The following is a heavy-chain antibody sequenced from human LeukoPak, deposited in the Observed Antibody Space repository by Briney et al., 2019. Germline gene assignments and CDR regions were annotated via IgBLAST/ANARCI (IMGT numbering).Heavy chain of an antibody. D-gene: IGHD2-15*01. CDR2: ISTSGST. Sequence: SETLSLTCTVSGVSISSYYWSWIRQSAGKGLEWIGRISTSGSTNHNPSLKSRVTMSVDTSKNQFSLKLSSVTAADTAVYYCARDVGGPDWFDPWGQGTLVTVSS. V-gene: IGHV4-4*07. CDR1: GVSISSYY. J-gene: IGHJ5*02. CDR3: ARDVGGPDWFDP.